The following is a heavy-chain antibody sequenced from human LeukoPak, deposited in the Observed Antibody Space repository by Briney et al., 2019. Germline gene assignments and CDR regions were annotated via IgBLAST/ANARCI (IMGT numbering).Heavy chain of an antibody. CDR1: GYTFTSYG. CDR3: ARGEYFEYIGVAGTIDY. CDR2: ISAYNDNT. D-gene: IGHD6-19*01. V-gene: IGHV1-18*01. J-gene: IGHJ4*02. Sequence: ASVKVSCKASGYTFTSYGISWVRQAPGQGLEWMGWISAYNDNTNYAQKHQGRVTMTTDISTSTAYMELRSLRSDDTAVYYCARGEYFEYIGVAGTIDYWGQGTLVTVSS.